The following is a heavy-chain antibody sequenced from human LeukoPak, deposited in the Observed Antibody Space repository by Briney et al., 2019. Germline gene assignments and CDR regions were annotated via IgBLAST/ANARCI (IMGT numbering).Heavy chain of an antibody. D-gene: IGHD3-22*01. CDR2: FNPNSGGT. CDR3: AREYYFDNSGYYGVGDY. Sequence: ASVKVSCKASGYTFTAYYIHWVRQAPGQGLEWMGWFNPNSGGTNYAQEFQGRVTMTRDTSISTAYMELSRLRSDDTAVYYCAREYYFDNSGYYGVGDYWGQGTLVTVSS. J-gene: IGHJ4*02. CDR1: GYTFTAYY. V-gene: IGHV1-2*02.